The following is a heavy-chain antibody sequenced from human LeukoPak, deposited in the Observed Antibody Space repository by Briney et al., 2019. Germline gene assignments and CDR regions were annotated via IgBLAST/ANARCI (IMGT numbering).Heavy chain of an antibody. CDR1: GFTFSSYW. Sequence: AGGSLRLSCAASGFTFSSYWMSWVRQAPGKGLEWVANIKQDGSEKYYVDSVKGRFTISRDNAKNSLYLQMNSLRAEDTAVYYCARGKSKDTSSDAFDIWGQGTMVTVSS. CDR3: ARGKSKDTSSDAFDI. J-gene: IGHJ3*02. D-gene: IGHD5-18*01. V-gene: IGHV3-7*03. CDR2: IKQDGSEK.